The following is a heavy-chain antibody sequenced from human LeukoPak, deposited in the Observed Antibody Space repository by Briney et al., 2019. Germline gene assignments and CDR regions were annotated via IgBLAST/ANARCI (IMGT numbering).Heavy chain of an antibody. Sequence: GESLKISCKGSGFGLTSYWVGWLRQMPGKGLEWMGIISPRGSETRYSPSFQGQVTISADKSINTAYLQWSSLKASDSAMYYCARGDYSSASFFDYWGQGTLVTVSS. D-gene: IGHD6-19*01. CDR2: ISPRGSET. CDR1: GFGLTSYW. V-gene: IGHV5-51*01. CDR3: ARGDYSSASFFDY. J-gene: IGHJ4*02.